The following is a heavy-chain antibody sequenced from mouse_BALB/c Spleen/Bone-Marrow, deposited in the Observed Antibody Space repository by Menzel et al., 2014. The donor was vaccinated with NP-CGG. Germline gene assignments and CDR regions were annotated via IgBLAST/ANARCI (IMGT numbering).Heavy chain of an antibody. V-gene: IGHV3-1*02. Sequence: DVKLVESGPDLVKPSQSVSLTCTVTAYSITSGYGWHWIRQFPGNRLEWMGYIHYSGNTDYNPSLKSRISITRDTSENQFFLQLNSLTTEDTATYYCTRETAIVADFDYWGQGTTLTVSS. J-gene: IGHJ2*01. CDR1: AYSITSGYG. CDR3: TRETAIVADFDY. CDR2: IHYSGNT. D-gene: IGHD1-1*01.